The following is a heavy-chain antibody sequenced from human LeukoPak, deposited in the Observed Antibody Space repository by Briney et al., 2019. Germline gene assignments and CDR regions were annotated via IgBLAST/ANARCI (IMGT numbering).Heavy chain of an antibody. CDR3: ARDHTSGWLRGFDY. J-gene: IGHJ4*02. CDR2: ISYDGGNK. CDR1: GFTFSNYA. D-gene: IGHD6-19*01. Sequence: GRSLRLSCAASGFTFSNYATHWVRQAPGKGLEWVAVISYDGGNKYYADSVKGRFTISRDNSKNTLYLQVNSLGAEDTAVYYCARDHTSGWLRGFDYWGQGTLVTVSS. V-gene: IGHV3-30*04.